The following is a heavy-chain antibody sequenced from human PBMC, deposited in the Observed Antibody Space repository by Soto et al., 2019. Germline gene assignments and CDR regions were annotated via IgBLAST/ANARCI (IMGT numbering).Heavy chain of an antibody. D-gene: IGHD3-10*01. V-gene: IGHV1-69*01. Sequence: QVQVVQSGVEVRRLGSSVKVSCKASGDTFKNCVISWVRQAPGQGLEWMGGIIPLFGTTDFAQRFQGRLTITADESTTTAYMELSRVRSDATATYYGAAELGFGKLSVVWGQGTTVIVSS. CDR1: GDTFKNCV. CDR3: AAELGFGKLSVV. J-gene: IGHJ6*02. CDR2: IIPLFGTT.